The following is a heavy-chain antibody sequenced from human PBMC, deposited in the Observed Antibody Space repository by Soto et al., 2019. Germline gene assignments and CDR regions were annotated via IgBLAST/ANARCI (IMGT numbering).Heavy chain of an antibody. Sequence: SETLSLTCTVSGGSINSYYWSWIRQPPGKGLEWIGYIYYSGSTNYNPSLKSRVTISVDTSKNQFSLKLSSVTAADTAVYYCARTIRGTNDYWGQGTLVTVSS. CDR1: GGSINSYY. V-gene: IGHV4-59*01. CDR3: ARTIRGTNDY. J-gene: IGHJ4*02. D-gene: IGHD1-1*01. CDR2: IYYSGST.